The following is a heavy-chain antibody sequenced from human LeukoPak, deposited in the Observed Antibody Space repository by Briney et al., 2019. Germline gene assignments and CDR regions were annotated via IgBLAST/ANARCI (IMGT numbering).Heavy chain of an antibody. Sequence: GESLKISCKGSGYSFTYYWIGWVRQMPGKRLEWMGIIHPGDSVTRYSPSFQGQVTISADKSIRTAYLQWTSLRASDTAMYYCARVSNLGADGDWFDPWGQGTMVTVSS. CDR2: IHPGDSVT. CDR3: ARVSNLGADGDWFDP. J-gene: IGHJ5*02. V-gene: IGHV5-51*01. D-gene: IGHD6-13*01. CDR1: GYSFTYYW.